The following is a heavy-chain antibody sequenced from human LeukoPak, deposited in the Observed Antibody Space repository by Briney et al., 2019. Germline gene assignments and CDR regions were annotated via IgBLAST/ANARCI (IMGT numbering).Heavy chain of an antibody. Sequence: PSETLSLTCTVSGDSITSSSYYWGWIRQSPGTGLEWIGSINYSGSTYYNPSLKSRVTISVDTSKIQFSLKLSSVTAADTAVYYCARQPRDYYYGSSVCKDGDYWGQGTLVTVSS. CDR1: GDSITSSSYY. CDR3: ARQPRDYYYGSSVCKDGDY. V-gene: IGHV4-39*01. CDR2: INYSGST. J-gene: IGHJ4*02. D-gene: IGHD3-22*01.